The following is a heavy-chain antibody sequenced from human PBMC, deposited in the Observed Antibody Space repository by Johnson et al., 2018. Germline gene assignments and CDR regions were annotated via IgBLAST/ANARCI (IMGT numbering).Heavy chain of an antibody. V-gene: IGHV3-13*01. J-gene: IGHJ3*01. CDR1: GFTFSNND. Sequence: EVQLLESGGGLVQPGESLRLSCEASGFTFSNNDMHWVRQATGKGLEWVSTIGVDGDTYYPGSVKGRFTISRENAENSVYLEMNSMRVADTAVYYCFRGGTIAVWGQGTMVTVSS. D-gene: IGHD2/OR15-2a*01. CDR2: IGVDGDT. CDR3: FRGGTIAV.